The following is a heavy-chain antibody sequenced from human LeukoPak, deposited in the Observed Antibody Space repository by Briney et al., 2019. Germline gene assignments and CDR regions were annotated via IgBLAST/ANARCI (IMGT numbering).Heavy chain of an antibody. CDR2: INGGNGNT. V-gene: IGHV1-3*01. CDR1: GYTFTSYA. D-gene: IGHD6-25*01. Sequence: ASVKVSCKASGYTFTSYAMHWVRQAPGQRLEWMGWINGGNGNTKYSQKLQGRVTITRDTSASTAYMELRSLRSEDTAVFYCARGPPRLNWFDPWGQGTLVTVSS. J-gene: IGHJ5*02. CDR3: ARGPPRLNWFDP.